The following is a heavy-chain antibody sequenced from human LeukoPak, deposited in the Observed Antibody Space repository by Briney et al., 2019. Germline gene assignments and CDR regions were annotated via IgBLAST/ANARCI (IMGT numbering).Heavy chain of an antibody. CDR3: ARPRPDYGGNSD. Sequence: GASVKVSCKASGYTFTSYDINWVRQATGQGLEWMGWMNPNSGNTGYAQKFQGRVTMTRNTSISTAYMELSSLRSEDTAVYYCARPRPDYGGNSDWGQGTLVTVSS. V-gene: IGHV1-8*01. J-gene: IGHJ4*02. CDR2: MNPNSGNT. CDR1: GYTFTSYD. D-gene: IGHD4-23*01.